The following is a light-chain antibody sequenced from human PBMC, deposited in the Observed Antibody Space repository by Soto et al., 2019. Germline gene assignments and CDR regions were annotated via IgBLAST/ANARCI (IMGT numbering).Light chain of an antibody. CDR2: GAS. J-gene: IGKJ2*01. V-gene: IGKV3-20*01. CDR1: QSVSTSY. CDR3: QQYGNSPPYT. Sequence: EIVLTQSPGTLSLSPGERATLSCRASQSVSTSYVAWYQQKPGQAPRVLIYGASTRATGIPDRFSGSGSGTDFTLTISRLEPEDFAVYFCQQYGNSPPYTFGQGTKLEIK.